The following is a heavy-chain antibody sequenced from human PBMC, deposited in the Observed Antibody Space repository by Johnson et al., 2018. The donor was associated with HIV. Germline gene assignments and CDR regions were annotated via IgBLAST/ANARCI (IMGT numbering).Heavy chain of an antibody. D-gene: IGHD3-22*01. V-gene: IGHV3-23*04. Sequence: VQLVESGGGLVQPGGSLRLSCAASGFTFSSYAMSWVRQAPGKGLEWVSAISGSGGSTYYADSVKGRFTISRDNSKNTLYLKMNSLRAEATAVSYCAKDFFSYDSTGDAFDIWGQGTMVTVSS. CDR2: ISGSGGST. CDR1: GFTFSSYA. CDR3: AKDFFSYDSTGDAFDI. J-gene: IGHJ3*02.